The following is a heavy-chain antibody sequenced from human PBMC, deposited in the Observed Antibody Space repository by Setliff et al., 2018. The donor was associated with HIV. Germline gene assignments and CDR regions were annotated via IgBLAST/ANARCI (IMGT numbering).Heavy chain of an antibody. D-gene: IGHD6-13*01. CDR3: ARGIAAAADFDY. CDR1: GYTFTSYG. V-gene: IGHV1-18*01. J-gene: IGHJ4*02. Sequence: ASVKVSCKASGYTFTSYGISWVRQAPGLGLECMGWISAYNGNTNYAQTLQGRVTMTTDTPTSTAYMELRSLRSDDTAVYYCARGIAAAADFDYWGQGTLVTVSS. CDR2: ISAYNGNT.